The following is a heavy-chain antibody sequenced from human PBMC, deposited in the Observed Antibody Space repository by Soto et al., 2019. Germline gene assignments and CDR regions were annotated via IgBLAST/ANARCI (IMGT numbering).Heavy chain of an antibody. D-gene: IGHD2-15*01. J-gene: IGHJ2*01. Sequence: GESLKISCKGSGYSFTSYWIGWVRQMPGKGLEWMGIIYPGDSDTRYSPSFQGQVTISADKSIGTAYLQWSSLKASDTAMYYCARHEYRIPAEYCSGGSCYPNWYFDLWGRGTLVTVSS. CDR3: ARHEYRIPAEYCSGGSCYPNWYFDL. CDR2: IYPGDSDT. V-gene: IGHV5-51*01. CDR1: GYSFTSYW.